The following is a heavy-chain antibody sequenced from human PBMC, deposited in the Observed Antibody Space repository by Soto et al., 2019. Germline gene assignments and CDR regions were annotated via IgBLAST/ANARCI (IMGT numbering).Heavy chain of an antibody. CDR1: GFTFSSYS. D-gene: IGHD3-3*01. Sequence: EVQLVESGGGLVKPGGSLRLSCAASGFTFSSYSMNWVRQAPGKGLEWVSSISSGSSYIYYADSVKGRFTISRDNAKNSLYLQMNSLRAEDTAVYYCARARNGVVSNFDYWGQGTLVTVSS. CDR2: ISSGSSYI. CDR3: ARARNGVVSNFDY. V-gene: IGHV3-21*01. J-gene: IGHJ4*02.